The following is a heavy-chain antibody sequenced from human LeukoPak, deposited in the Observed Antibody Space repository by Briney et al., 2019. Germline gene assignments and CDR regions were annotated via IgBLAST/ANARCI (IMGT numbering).Heavy chain of an antibody. CDR3: ARDRGADCSSTSCYEFVY. CDR2: ISSSSSSI. J-gene: IGHJ4*02. Sequence: PGGSLRLSCAASGFTFSSYSMNWVRQAPGKGLEWLSYISSSSSSIYYADSVKGRFTISRDNAKNSLYLQMNSLRAEDTAVYYCARDRGADCSSTSCYEFVYWGQGTLVTVSS. V-gene: IGHV3-48*01. CDR1: GFTFSSYS. D-gene: IGHD2-2*01.